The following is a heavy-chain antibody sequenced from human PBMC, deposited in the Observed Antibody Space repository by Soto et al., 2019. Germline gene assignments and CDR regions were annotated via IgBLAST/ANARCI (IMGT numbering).Heavy chain of an antibody. V-gene: IGHV1-46*01. J-gene: IGHJ5*02. CDR2: INPSGGST. Sequence: VSVKVSCKASGYTFTNYYMHWVRQTTGQGLEWMGIINPSGGSTTYAQKFQGRVTLTRDTSTSTVYMELSSLKFDYTAVYYSARRNPITMAPLPWGQGTLVTVSS. CDR3: ARRNPITMAPLP. CDR1: GYTFTNYY. D-gene: IGHD6-19*01.